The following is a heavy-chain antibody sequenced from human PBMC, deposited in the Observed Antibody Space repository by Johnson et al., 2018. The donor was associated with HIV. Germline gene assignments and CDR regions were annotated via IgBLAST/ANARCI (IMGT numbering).Heavy chain of an antibody. CDR2: ISFDGSNK. CDR1: GFTFSNYP. D-gene: IGHD5-12*01. Sequence: QVQLVESGGGVVRPGRSLRLSCAASGFTFSNYPMHWVRQAPGKGLEWVAVISFDGSNKFYADSVKVRFTISRDNSKNTRYLQMNSLRAEDTAVYFCASGDDDGFWGQGTKVTVSS. CDR3: ASGDDDGF. V-gene: IGHV3-30*14. J-gene: IGHJ3*01.